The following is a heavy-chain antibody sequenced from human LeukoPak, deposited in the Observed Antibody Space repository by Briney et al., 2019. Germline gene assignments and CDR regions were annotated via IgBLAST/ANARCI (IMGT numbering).Heavy chain of an antibody. V-gene: IGHV1-2*02. CDR3: ARLGIVGATTPDY. CDR1: GYTFTSYY. J-gene: IGHJ4*02. D-gene: IGHD1-26*01. Sequence: GASVKVSCKASGYTFTSYYMHWVRQAPGQGLEWMGWINPNSGGTNYAQKFQGRVTMTRDTSISTAYMELSRLRSDDTAVYYCARLGIVGATTPDYWGQGTLVTVSS. CDR2: INPNSGGT.